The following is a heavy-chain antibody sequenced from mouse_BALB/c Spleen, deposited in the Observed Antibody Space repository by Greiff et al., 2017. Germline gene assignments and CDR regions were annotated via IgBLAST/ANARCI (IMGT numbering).Heavy chain of an antibody. CDR3: AREADGYYSWFAY. J-gene: IGHJ3*01. CDR1: GYAFTNYL. V-gene: IGHV1-54*03. CDR2: INPGSGGT. D-gene: IGHD2-3*01. Sequence: QVQLQQSGAELVRPGTSVKVSCKASGYAFTNYLIEWVKQRPGQGLEWIGVINPGSGGTNYNEKFKGKATLTADKSSSTAYMQLSSLTSDDSAVYFCAREADGYYSWFAYWGQGTLVTVSA.